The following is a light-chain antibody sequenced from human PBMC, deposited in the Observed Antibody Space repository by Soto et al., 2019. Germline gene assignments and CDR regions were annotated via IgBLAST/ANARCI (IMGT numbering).Light chain of an antibody. CDR2: GAS. J-gene: IGKJ1*01. CDR1: QSVSSNY. CDR3: QQYGSSHRT. Sequence: IVLTQAPDTLSLTPGERASLSCTTSQSVSSNYLAWYQLKPGQAPRLLIYGASSRATGIPDRFSGSGSGTDFTLTISRLEPEDLAVYYCQQYGSSHRTFGQGTKVDIK. V-gene: IGKV3-20*01.